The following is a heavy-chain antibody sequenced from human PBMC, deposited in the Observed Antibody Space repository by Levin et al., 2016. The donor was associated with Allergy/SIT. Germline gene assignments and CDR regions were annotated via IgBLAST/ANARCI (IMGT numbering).Heavy chain of an antibody. CDR3: ARAAPRDILTGLTDYWYFDL. V-gene: IGHV1-69*04. CDR1: GYTFTSYG. J-gene: IGHJ2*01. CDR2: IIPILGIA. Sequence: SVKVSCKASGYTFTSYGISWVRQAPGQGLEWMGRIIPILGIANYAQKFQGRVTITADKSTSTAYMELSSLRSEDTAVYYCARAAPRDILTGLTDYWYFDLWGRGTLVTVSS. D-gene: IGHD3-9*01.